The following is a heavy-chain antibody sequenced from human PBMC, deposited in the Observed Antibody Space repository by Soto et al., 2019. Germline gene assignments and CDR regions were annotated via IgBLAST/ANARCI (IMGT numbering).Heavy chain of an antibody. CDR2: INPNSGDT. V-gene: IGHV1-2*02. Sequence: ASVRVSCKASGYTFTGYYIHWVRQAPGQGLEWMGWINPNSGDTNLAQKFQGRVTMTRDTSISTTYMELSRLASDDTAAYFCARGIVVRGQGWFDPWGQGTLVTVSS. D-gene: IGHD2-15*01. CDR3: ARGIVVRGQGWFDP. J-gene: IGHJ5*02. CDR1: GYTFTGYY.